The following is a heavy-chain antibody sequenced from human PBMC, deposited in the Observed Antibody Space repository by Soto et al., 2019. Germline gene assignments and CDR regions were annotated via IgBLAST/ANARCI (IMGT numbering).Heavy chain of an antibody. CDR3: AKDLDSGSGWYYAFDM. V-gene: IGHV3-23*01. Sequence: PGGSLRLSCAASGFTFSNYAMNWVRQAPGKGLEWVSVISGSGGSTYYADSVKGRFTISRDNSKNTLFLQMNSLRAEDTAVYYCAKDLDSGSGWYYAFDMWGQGTMVTVSS. J-gene: IGHJ3*02. D-gene: IGHD6-19*01. CDR1: GFTFSNYA. CDR2: ISGSGGST.